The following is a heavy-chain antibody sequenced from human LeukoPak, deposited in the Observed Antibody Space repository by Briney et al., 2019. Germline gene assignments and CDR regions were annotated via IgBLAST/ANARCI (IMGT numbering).Heavy chain of an antibody. J-gene: IGHJ5*02. Sequence: GASVKVSCKASGYTFTGYYMHWVRQAPGQGLEWMGWINPNSGGTSYAQKFQGRVTMTRDTSISTAYMELSRLRSDDTAVYYCAREDYYDSSGYYGWFDHWGQGTLVTVSS. V-gene: IGHV1-2*02. CDR1: GYTFTGYY. D-gene: IGHD3-22*01. CDR3: AREDYYDSSGYYGWFDH. CDR2: INPNSGGT.